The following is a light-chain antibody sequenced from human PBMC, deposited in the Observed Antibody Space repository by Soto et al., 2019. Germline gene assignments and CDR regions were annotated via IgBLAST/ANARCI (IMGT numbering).Light chain of an antibody. CDR3: DSSTSGSSYV. Sequence: QSALTQPASVSGSPGQSITISCTGTSSDVGGYNYVSWYQQHPGKAPKLMIYDVSYRPSGVSDRFSGSKSGNTASLTISGLQSEDEADYYCDSSTSGSSYVFGTGTKVTVL. V-gene: IGLV2-14*01. J-gene: IGLJ1*01. CDR2: DVS. CDR1: SSDVGGYNY.